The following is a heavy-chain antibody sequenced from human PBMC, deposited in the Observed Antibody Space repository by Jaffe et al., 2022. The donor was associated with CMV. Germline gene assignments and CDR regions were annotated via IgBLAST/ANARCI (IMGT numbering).Heavy chain of an antibody. CDR1: GFTFSSYA. J-gene: IGHJ5*02. Sequence: EVQLLESGGGLVQPGGSLRLSCAASGFTFSSYAMSWVRQAPGKGLEWVSAISGSGGSTYYADSVKGRFTISRDNSKNTLYLQMNSLRAEDTAVYYCAKDSSNFGLAVAGTDNWFDPWGQGTLVTVSS. CDR3: AKDSSNFGLAVAGTDNWFDP. CDR2: ISGSGGST. D-gene: IGHD6-19*01. V-gene: IGHV3-23*01.